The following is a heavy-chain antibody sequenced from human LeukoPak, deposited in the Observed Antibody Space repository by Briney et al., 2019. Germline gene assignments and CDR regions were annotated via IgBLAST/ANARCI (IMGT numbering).Heavy chain of an antibody. CDR1: GYTFTGYY. CDR2: INPNSGGT. J-gene: IGHJ5*02. V-gene: IGHV1-2*06. Sequence: ASVKVSCKAAGYTFTGYYMFWVRQAPGQGLEWTGRINPNSGGTNYAQKFQGRVTMTRDTSISTAYMELGRLRSDDTAVYYCARGYCSGGSCYSVENWFDPWGQGTLVTVSS. D-gene: IGHD2-15*01. CDR3: ARGYCSGGSCYSVENWFDP.